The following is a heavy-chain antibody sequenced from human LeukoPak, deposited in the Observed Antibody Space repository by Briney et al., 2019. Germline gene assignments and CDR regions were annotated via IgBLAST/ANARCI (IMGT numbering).Heavy chain of an antibody. CDR2: ISASGGST. CDR3: ARPRGSYWYFDL. Sequence: PGGSLRLSCAASGFTFSSYEMNWVRQAPGKGLEWVSGISASGGSTYYADSVKGRFTISRDNSKNTLYLQINSLRAEDTAVYYCARPRGSYWYFDLWGRGTLVTVSS. CDR1: GFTFSSYE. J-gene: IGHJ2*01. D-gene: IGHD2-15*01. V-gene: IGHV3-23*01.